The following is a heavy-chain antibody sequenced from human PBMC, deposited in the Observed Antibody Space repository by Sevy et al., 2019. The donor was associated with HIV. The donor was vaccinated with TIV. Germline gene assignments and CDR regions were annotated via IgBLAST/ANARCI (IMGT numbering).Heavy chain of an antibody. D-gene: IGHD2-2*01. Sequence: SETLSLTCAVSGGSISTDLYSWNWIRQPPGKGLEWIGYIFHSGNTYYNPSLKSRVTISIDRSKNQFSLNLSSVTAADTAVYYCARSSSAYPYQFDYWGQGTLVTVPS. J-gene: IGHJ4*02. CDR3: ARSSSAYPYQFDY. CDR2: IFHSGNT. CDR1: GGSISTDLYS. V-gene: IGHV4-30-2*01.